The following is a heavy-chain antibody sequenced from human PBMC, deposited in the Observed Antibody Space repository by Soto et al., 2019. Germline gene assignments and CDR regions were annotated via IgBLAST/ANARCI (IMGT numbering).Heavy chain of an antibody. V-gene: IGHV3-21*01. CDR1: GFTFSSYS. Sequence: PGGSLRLSCAASGFTFSSYSMNWVRQAPGKGLEWVSSISSSSSYIYYADSVKGRFTISRDNAKNSLYLQMNSLRAEDTAVYYCARDSGNDFREAMDVWGKGTTVTVSS. CDR3: ARDSGNDFREAMDV. D-gene: IGHD3-3*01. CDR2: ISSSSSYI. J-gene: IGHJ6*03.